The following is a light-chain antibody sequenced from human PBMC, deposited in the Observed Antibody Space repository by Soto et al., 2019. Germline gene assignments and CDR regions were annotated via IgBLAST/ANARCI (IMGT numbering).Light chain of an antibody. J-gene: IGKJ1*01. Sequence: TVMTQSPATLSVSLGERVTLSCTASQSVRNNLAWYQQKPGQAPRLLIYGASTRATDIPARFSGSGSGTEFTLTISGLESEDFAVYYCQEYENWPTWTFGQGTKLDIK. CDR1: QSVRNN. V-gene: IGKV3-15*01. CDR3: QEYENWPTWT. CDR2: GAS.